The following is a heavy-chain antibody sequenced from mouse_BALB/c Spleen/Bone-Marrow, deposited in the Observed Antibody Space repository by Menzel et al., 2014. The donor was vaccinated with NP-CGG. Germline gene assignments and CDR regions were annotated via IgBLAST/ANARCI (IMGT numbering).Heavy chain of an antibody. CDR1: GYTFTDYA. V-gene: IGHV1-67*01. Sequence: LVESGPELVRPGVSVKISCKGSGYTFTDYAMHWVKQSHAKSLEWIGVISTYSGNTNYNQKFKGRATMTVDKSSSTAYMQLSSLTSEDSAVYYCARGRDYDVFSYWGQGTLVTVSA. D-gene: IGHD2-4*01. CDR3: ARGRDYDVFSY. CDR2: ISTYSGNT. J-gene: IGHJ3*01.